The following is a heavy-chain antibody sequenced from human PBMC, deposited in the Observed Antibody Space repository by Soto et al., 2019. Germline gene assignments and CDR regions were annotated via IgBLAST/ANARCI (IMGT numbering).Heavy chain of an antibody. CDR3: ASCEWGSSWTYYYYGMDV. CDR1: GGTFSSYA. V-gene: IGHV1-69*01. J-gene: IGHJ6*02. Sequence: QVQLVQSGAEVKKPGSSVKVSCKASGGTFSSYAISWVRQAPGQGLEWMGGIIPIFGTANHAQKFQGRVTITADESTSTAYMELSSLRSEDTAVYYWASCEWGSSWTYYYYGMDVWGQGTTVTVSS. CDR2: IIPIFGTA. D-gene: IGHD6-13*01.